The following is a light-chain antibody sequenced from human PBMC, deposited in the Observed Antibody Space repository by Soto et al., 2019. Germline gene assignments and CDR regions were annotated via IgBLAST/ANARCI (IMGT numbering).Light chain of an antibody. CDR1: ASDIGNYNY. CDR2: GVS. CDR3: SSYTSSSTVI. J-gene: IGLJ2*01. V-gene: IGLV2-14*01. Sequence: QSALTQPASVSGSPGQSITISCTGTASDIGNYNYVSWYQLHPGKAPKLLIYGVSNRPSGVSNRFSGSRSGNTASLTISGLQPEDEADYYCSSYTSSSTVIFGGGTKLTVL.